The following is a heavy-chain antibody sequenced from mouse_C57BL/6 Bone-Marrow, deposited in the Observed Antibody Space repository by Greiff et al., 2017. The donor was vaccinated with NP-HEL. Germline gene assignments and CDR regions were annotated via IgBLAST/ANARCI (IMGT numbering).Heavy chain of an antibody. CDR3: ARQGYYYGSSYVRAMDY. Sequence: EVQVVESGGGLVQPGGSLKLSCAASGFTFSDYGMAWVRQAPRKGPEWVAFISNLAYSIYYADTVTGRFTISRENAKKTLYLEMSSLRSEDTAMYYCARQGYYYGSSYVRAMDYWGQGTSVTVSS. V-gene: IGHV5-15*01. CDR2: ISNLAYSI. D-gene: IGHD1-1*01. J-gene: IGHJ4*01. CDR1: GFTFSDYG.